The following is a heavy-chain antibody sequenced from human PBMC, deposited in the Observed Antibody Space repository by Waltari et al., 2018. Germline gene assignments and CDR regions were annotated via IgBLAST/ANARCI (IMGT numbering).Heavy chain of an antibody. D-gene: IGHD6-19*01. J-gene: IGHJ4*02. CDR2: INHSGRT. Sequence: QVQLQQWGAGLLKPSETLSLTCAVYGGSFSGYYWSWIRQPPGKGLEWVGEINHSGRTNYKPSLKSRVTISVDTSKNQFSLKLSSVTAADTAVYYCAREWYSSGWSLFDYWGQGTLVTVSS. CDR3: AREWYSSGWSLFDY. V-gene: IGHV4-34*01. CDR1: GGSFSGYY.